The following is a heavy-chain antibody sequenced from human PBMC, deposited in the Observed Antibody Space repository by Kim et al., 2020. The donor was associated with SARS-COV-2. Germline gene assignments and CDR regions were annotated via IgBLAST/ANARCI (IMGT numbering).Heavy chain of an antibody. Sequence: GGSLRLFCAASGFSFGRYSMTWVRQAPGKGLEWVSYISGSSNIIYYADSVKGRFTISRDNAKNSLYLQMNSLRDEDTALYYCARDSGSAGADDYWGQGVQVIVSS. CDR1: GFSFGRYS. V-gene: IGHV3-48*02. CDR3: ARDSGSAGADDY. CDR2: ISGSSNII. D-gene: IGHD6-13*01. J-gene: IGHJ4*02.